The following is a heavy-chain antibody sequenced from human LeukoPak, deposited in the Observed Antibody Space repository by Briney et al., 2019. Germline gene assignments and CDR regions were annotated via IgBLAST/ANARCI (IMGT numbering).Heavy chain of an antibody. V-gene: IGHV4-34*01. CDR1: GGSFSGYY. CDR2: INHSGST. J-gene: IGHJ3*02. D-gene: IGHD3-22*01. Sequence: SETLSLTCAVYGGSFSGYYWSWIRQPPGKGLEWIGEINHSGSTNYNPSLKSRVTISVDTSKNQFSLKLSSVTAADTAVYYCASGGLYYYDSSGYSDAFDIWGQGTMVTVSS. CDR3: ASGGLYYYDSSGYSDAFDI.